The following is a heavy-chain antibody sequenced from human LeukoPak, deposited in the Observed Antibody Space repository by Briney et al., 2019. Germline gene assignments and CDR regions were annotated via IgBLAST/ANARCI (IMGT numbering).Heavy chain of an antibody. CDR1: GFTFSSSG. Sequence: GGSLRLFCAASGFTFSSSGMHWVRQAPGKGLEWVAVIWYDGSNKYYADSVKGRFTISRDNSKNTLYLQMNSLRDEDTAVYYCARDHYSSGLGDWGQGTQVTVSS. CDR2: IWYDGSNK. CDR3: ARDHYSSGLGD. J-gene: IGHJ4*02. D-gene: IGHD3-22*01. V-gene: IGHV3-33*01.